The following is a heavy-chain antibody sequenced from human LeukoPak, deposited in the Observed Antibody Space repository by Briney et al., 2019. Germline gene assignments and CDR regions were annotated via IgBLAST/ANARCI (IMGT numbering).Heavy chain of an antibody. CDR1: GGSISSYY. D-gene: IGHD2-2*02. CDR3: ARGEYQLLYGLFDP. Sequence: PSETLSLTCTVSGGSISSYYWSWIRQPPGKGLEWIGYIYYSGSTNYNPSPKSRVTISVDTFKNQFSLKLSSVTAADTAVYYCARGEYQLLYGLFDPWGQGTLVTVSS. CDR2: IYYSGST. J-gene: IGHJ5*02. V-gene: IGHV4-59*01.